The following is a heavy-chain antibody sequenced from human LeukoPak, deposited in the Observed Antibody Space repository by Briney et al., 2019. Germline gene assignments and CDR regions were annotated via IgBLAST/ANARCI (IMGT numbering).Heavy chain of an antibody. D-gene: IGHD6-13*01. J-gene: IGHJ4*02. CDR2: IIPIFGTA. CDR1: GGTFSSYA. CDR3: ARDGLHIAAADPYYFDY. V-gene: IGHV1-69*13. Sequence: GASVKVSCKASGGTFSSYAISWVRQAPGQGLEWMGGIIPIFGTANYAQKFQGRVTITADESTSTAYMELSSLRSEDTAVYYCARDGLHIAAADPYYFDYGGQGTLVTVSS.